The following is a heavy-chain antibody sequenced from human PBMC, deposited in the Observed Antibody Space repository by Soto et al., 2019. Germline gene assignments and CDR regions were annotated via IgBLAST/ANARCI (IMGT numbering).Heavy chain of an antibody. CDR2: ISTHNANA. D-gene: IGHD3-3*01. J-gene: IGHJ3*01. CDR3: AREGILGPFDAYDL. Sequence: ASVKVSCKASVFTSSGISWVRQAPGQGLEWLGWISTHNANAIYGQKFQGRVIMTIETSTTTVYMELRSLNSDDTAVYFCAREGILGPFDAYDLWGQGTPVTVSS. CDR1: VFTSSG. V-gene: IGHV1-18*04.